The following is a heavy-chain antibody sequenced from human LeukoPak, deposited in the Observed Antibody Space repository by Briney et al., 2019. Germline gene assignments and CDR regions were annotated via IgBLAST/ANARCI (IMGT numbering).Heavy chain of an antibody. CDR1: GFTFSSYA. J-gene: IGHJ6*02. Sequence: GGSLRLSCAASGFTFSSYAMSWVRQAPGEGLELVSFIGTGSSDIYYADSVKGRFTISRDNAKNTLYLQMNSLRAEDTAVYYCARDSKQRWPPPRTYGGNSGKYYGMDVWGQGTTVTVSS. CDR2: IGTGSSDI. D-gene: IGHD4-23*01. V-gene: IGHV3-21*05. CDR3: ARDSKQRWPPPRTYGGNSGKYYGMDV.